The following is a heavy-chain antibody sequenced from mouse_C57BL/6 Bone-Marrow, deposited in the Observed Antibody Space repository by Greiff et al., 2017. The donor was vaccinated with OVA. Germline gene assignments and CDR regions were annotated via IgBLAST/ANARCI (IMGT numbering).Heavy chain of an antibody. CDR3: ARGRGVFFDY. V-gene: IGHV5-4*03. Sequence: EVKLMESGGGLVKPGGSLKLSCAASGFTFSSYAMSWVRQTPEKRLEWVATISDGGSYTYYPDNVKGRFTISRDNAKNNLYLQMSHLKSEDTAMYYCARGRGVFFDYWGQGTTLTVSS. CDR2: ISDGGSYT. CDR1: GFTFSSYA. J-gene: IGHJ2*01.